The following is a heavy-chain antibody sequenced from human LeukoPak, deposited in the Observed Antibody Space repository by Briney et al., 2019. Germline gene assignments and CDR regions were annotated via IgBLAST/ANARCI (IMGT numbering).Heavy chain of an antibody. CDR3: AKDQGSIRSDFWSGYYCFDY. CDR2: ISGSGGST. CDR1: GFAFSTYA. D-gene: IGHD3-3*01. V-gene: IGHV3-23*01. J-gene: IGHJ4*02. Sequence: GGSLRLSCAASGFAFSTYAMNWVRQAPGTGLEWVSLISGSGGSTYYADSVKGRLTVSRDNSKSMLYLQMNSLRAEDTAVYYCAKDQGSIRSDFWSGYYCFDYWGQGTLVTVSS.